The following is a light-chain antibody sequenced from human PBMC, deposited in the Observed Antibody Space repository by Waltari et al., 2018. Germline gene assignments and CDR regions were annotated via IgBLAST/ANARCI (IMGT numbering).Light chain of an antibody. V-gene: IGKV3-15*01. J-gene: IGKJ1*01. Sequence: EVLMTQSPAIVSVSPGERATLSCRTSQSISRNLAWYQQKPGRPPRVLMHRASIRATGVPARFSGSGSGTDVTLTINSLQSDDFAVYYCQQYNDWPPWTFGQGTKVEVK. CDR3: QQYNDWPPWT. CDR2: RAS. CDR1: QSISRN.